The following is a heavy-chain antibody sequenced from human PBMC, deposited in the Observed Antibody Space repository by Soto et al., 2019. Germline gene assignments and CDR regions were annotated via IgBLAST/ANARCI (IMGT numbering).Heavy chain of an antibody. CDR2: INHSGST. D-gene: IGHD6-6*01. J-gene: IGHJ4*02. CDR1: GGSFSGYY. Sequence: SETLSLTCAVYGGSFSGYYWSWIRQPPGKGLEWIGEINHSGSTNYNPSLKSRVTISVDTSKNQFSPKLSSVTAADTAVYYCARGSSSHTFDYWGQGTLVTVSS. V-gene: IGHV4-34*01. CDR3: ARGSSSHTFDY.